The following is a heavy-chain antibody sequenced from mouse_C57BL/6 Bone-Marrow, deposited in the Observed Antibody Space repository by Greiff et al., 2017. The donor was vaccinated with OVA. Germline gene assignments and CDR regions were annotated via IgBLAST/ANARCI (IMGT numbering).Heavy chain of an antibody. CDR2: IDPENGDT. D-gene: IGHD3-3*01. CDR3: TTPRGPWFAY. V-gene: IGHV14-4*01. J-gene: IGHJ3*01. CDR1: GFNFTDDY. Sequence: EVQRVESGAELVRPGASVKLSCTASGFNFTDDYMHWVKQRPEQGLEWIGWIDPENGDTEYAAKFKGKATITADTSSNTAYLQLSSLTSAATAVYYCTTPRGPWFAYWGQGTLVTVSA.